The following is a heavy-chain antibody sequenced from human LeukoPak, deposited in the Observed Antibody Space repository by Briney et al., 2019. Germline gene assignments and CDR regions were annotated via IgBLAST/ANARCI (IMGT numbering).Heavy chain of an antibody. CDR1: GYTFTSYG. Sequence: EASVKVSCKASGYTFTSYGISWVRQAPGQGLEWMGWISAYNGNTNYAQKLQGRVTMTTDTSTSTAYMELRSLRSDDTAVYYCARIEKGYSSSSDSPYSYYMDVWGKGTTVTVSS. D-gene: IGHD6-6*01. J-gene: IGHJ6*03. CDR3: ARIEKGYSSSSDSPYSYYMDV. V-gene: IGHV1-18*01. CDR2: ISAYNGNT.